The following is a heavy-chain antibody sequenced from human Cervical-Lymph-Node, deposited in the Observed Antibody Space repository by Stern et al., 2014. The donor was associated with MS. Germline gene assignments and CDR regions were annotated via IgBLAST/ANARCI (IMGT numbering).Heavy chain of an antibody. CDR2: ISWNSVSI. CDR3: AKEIRRADSSPDY. J-gene: IGHJ4*02. Sequence: QLVESGGDLVQPGRSLRLSCAASGFRFDLYAMHWVRPAPGKGLEWVAGISWNSVSIGYAGSVKGRFTISRDNVKNFLYLQMDSLRPEDTALYYCAKEIRRADSSPDYWGQGALVTVSS. CDR1: GFRFDLYA. V-gene: IGHV3-9*01. D-gene: IGHD6-19*01.